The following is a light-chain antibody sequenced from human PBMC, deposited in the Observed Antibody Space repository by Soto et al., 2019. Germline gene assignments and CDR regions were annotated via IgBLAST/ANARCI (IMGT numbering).Light chain of an antibody. CDR2: DAS. Sequence: EIVLTQSPATLSLSPGERATLSCRASQSVSSYLAWYQQKPGQAPRLLIYDASNRATGIPARFSGSGSGTDFTLTISSLEPEDFAVYYCQHYNNWPFTFGQGTNLEIK. J-gene: IGKJ2*01. CDR1: QSVSSY. CDR3: QHYNNWPFT. V-gene: IGKV3-11*01.